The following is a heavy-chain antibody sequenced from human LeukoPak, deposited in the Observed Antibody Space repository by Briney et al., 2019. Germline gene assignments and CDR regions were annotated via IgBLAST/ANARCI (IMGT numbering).Heavy chain of an antibody. J-gene: IGHJ6*03. CDR3: ARGSSGVVVPAADYYYYYMDV. CDR2: MNPNSGNT. Sequence: ASVKVSCKASGYTFTSYDINWVRQAPGQGLEWMGWMNPNSGNTGYAQKFQGRVTMTRNTSISTAYMELSSLRSEDTAVYYCARGSSGVVVPAADYYYYYMDVWGKGTTVTISS. CDR1: GYTFTSYD. V-gene: IGHV1-8*01. D-gene: IGHD2-2*01.